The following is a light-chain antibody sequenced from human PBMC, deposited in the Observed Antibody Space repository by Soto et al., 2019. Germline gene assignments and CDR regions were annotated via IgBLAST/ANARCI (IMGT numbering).Light chain of an antibody. Sequence: IVLTQSPGTLSLSPGERATLSCRASRSVSSRYLAWYQQKPGQAPRLLIYVASRRATGIPDRFSGSGSGTDFTLTINRLEPEDFAVYYCQQYGSSPYTFGQGTKLEIQ. CDR1: RSVSSRY. CDR3: QQYGSSPYT. CDR2: VAS. V-gene: IGKV3-20*01. J-gene: IGKJ2*01.